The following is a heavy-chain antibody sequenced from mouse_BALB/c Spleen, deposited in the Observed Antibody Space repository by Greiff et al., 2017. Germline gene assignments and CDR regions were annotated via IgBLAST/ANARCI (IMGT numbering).Heavy chain of an antibody. Sequence: QVQLKQPGAELVKPGAPVKLSCKASGYTFTSYWMNWVKQRPGRGLEWIGRIDPSDSETHYNQKFKDKATLTVDKSSSTAYIQLSSLTSEDSAVYYCARDGNYAMDYWGQGTSVTVSS. CDR2: IDPSDSET. J-gene: IGHJ4*01. CDR3: ARDGNYAMDY. V-gene: IGHV1-69*02. D-gene: IGHD2-1*01. CDR1: GYTFTSYW.